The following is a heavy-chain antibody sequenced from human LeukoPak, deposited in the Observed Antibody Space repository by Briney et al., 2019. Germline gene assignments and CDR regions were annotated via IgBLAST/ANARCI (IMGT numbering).Heavy chain of an antibody. CDR2: IYYSGNT. CDR1: GGSISNYY. J-gene: IGHJ6*02. Sequence: PSETLSLTCSVSGGSISNYYWTWIRQPPGKGLEWIGYIYYSGNTNYNPSLKSRVTTSLDTSKNQLSLKLTSVTAADTAVYYCARCSRGTSVGMDVWGQGTTVTVSS. D-gene: IGHD1-1*01. V-gene: IGHV4-59*08. CDR3: ARCSRGTSVGMDV.